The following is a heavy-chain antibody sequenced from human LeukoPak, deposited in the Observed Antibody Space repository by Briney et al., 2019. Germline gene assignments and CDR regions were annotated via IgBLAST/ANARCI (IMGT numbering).Heavy chain of an antibody. J-gene: IGHJ6*03. D-gene: IGHD3-10*01. CDR2: INHSGST. Sequence: SETLSLTCTVSGGSISGYYWSWIRQPPGKGLEWIGEINHSGSTNYNPSLKSRVTISVDTSKNQFSLKLSSVTAADTAVYYCARQLHYYGSGSYYRKNYVDVWGKGTTVTISS. CDR3: ARQLHYYGSGSYYRKNYVDV. V-gene: IGHV4-34*01. CDR1: GGSISGYY.